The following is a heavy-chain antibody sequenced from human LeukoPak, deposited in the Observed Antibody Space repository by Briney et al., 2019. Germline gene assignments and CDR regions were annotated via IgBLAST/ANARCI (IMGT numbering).Heavy chain of an antibody. CDR1: GGSFSGYY. D-gene: IGHD3-9*01. CDR3: AEDGIRYFDWLLLSYFDY. V-gene: IGHV4-34*01. J-gene: IGHJ4*02. Sequence: PSDTLSLTCTVYGGSFSGYYWSWNRQPPGNGLELIGKINHSGSTNYNPSLKSRVTISVDTSKNQFSLKLSSVTAADTAFFFQAEDGIRYFDWLLLSYFDYWGQGTLVTVSS. CDR2: INHSGST.